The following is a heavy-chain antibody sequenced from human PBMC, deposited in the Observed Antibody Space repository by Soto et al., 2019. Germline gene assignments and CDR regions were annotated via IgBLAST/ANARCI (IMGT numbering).Heavy chain of an antibody. CDR2: IYYSGST. V-gene: IGHV4-59*01. CDR1: GGSISSYY. J-gene: IGHJ4*02. CDR3: ARGVAAGTVARGYFDY. D-gene: IGHD6-13*01. Sequence: PSETLSLTCTVSGGSISSYYWSWIRQPPGKGLEWIGYIYYSGSTNYNPSLKSRVTISVDTSKNQFSLKLSSVTAADTAVYYCARGVAAGTVARGYFDYWGQGTLVTVSS.